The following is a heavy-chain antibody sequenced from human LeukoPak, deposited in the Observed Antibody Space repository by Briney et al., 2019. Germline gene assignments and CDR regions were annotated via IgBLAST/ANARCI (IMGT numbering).Heavy chain of an antibody. Sequence: PGRSLRLSCAASGFTFSSYAMHWVRQAPGKGLEWVAVISYDGSNKYYADSVKGRFTISRDNSKNTLYLQMNSLRAEDTAVYYCARDRGAGELSLSYYGMDVWGQGTTVTVSS. D-gene: IGHD3-10*01. V-gene: IGHV3-30-3*01. CDR3: ARDRGAGELSLSYYGMDV. J-gene: IGHJ6*02. CDR1: GFTFSSYA. CDR2: ISYDGSNK.